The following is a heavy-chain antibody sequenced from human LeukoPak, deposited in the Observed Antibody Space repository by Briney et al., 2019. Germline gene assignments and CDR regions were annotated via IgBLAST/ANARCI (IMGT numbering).Heavy chain of an antibody. J-gene: IGHJ6*02. CDR2: ISAYNGNT. Sequence: ASVQVSCKASGYTFTSYGISWVRQAPGQGLEWMGWISAYNGNTKYVQKLQGRVTMTTDSSTSTAYMELRSLTSDDTAVYYCARWYCGGGSCYSYYYGMDVWGQGATVTVSS. CDR3: ARWYCGGGSCYSYYYGMDV. D-gene: IGHD2-15*01. CDR1: GYTFTSYG. V-gene: IGHV1-18*01.